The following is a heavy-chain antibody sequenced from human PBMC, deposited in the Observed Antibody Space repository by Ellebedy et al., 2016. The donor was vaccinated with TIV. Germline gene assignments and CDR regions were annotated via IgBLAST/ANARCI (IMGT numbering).Heavy chain of an antibody. D-gene: IGHD3-9*01. J-gene: IGHJ4*02. CDR1: GFTFSIYA. V-gene: IGHV3-23*01. CDR2: ISGRGNIT. Sequence: GESLKISCAASGFTFSIYALAWVRQAPGKGLEWVSTISGRGNITSYADSVKGRFTISRDNSKNTLFLQMDGLRAEDTALYYCAKYVDYYWGQGTLVTVSS. CDR3: AKYVDYY.